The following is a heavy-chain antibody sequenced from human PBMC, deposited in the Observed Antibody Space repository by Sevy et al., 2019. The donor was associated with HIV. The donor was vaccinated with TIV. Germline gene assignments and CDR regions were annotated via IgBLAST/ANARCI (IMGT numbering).Heavy chain of an antibody. V-gene: IGHV3-30*18. CDR2: ISYDGSNK. CDR3: AKDLGLHYDFWSGSTLDYYYYGMDV. Sequence: GGSLRLSCAASGFTFSSYGMHWVRQAPGKGLEWVAVISYDGSNKYYADSVKGRFTISRDNSKNTLYLQMNSLRAEDTAVYYCAKDLGLHYDFWSGSTLDYYYYGMDVWGQGTTVTVSS. D-gene: IGHD3-3*01. J-gene: IGHJ6*02. CDR1: GFTFSSYG.